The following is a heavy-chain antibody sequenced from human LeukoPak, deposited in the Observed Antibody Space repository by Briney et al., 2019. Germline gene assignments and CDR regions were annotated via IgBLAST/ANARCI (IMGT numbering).Heavy chain of an antibody. V-gene: IGHV4-59*01. Sequence: SETLSLTCTVSGGSISSYYWSWIRQPPGKGLEWIGYIYYSGSTNYNPSLRSRVTISVDTSKNQFSLKLSSVTAADTAMYYCASFLCGGDCYVDYWGQGTLVTVSS. CDR1: GGSISSYY. CDR3: ASFLCGGDCYVDY. D-gene: IGHD2-21*02. CDR2: IYYSGST. J-gene: IGHJ4*02.